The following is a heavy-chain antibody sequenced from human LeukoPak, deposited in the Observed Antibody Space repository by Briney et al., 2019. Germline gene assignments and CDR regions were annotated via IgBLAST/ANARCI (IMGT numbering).Heavy chain of an antibody. CDR1: GFTFSSYS. V-gene: IGHV3-21*01. D-gene: IGHD6-13*01. CDR3: ARFIAAPYYFDY. J-gene: IGHJ4*02. CDR2: ISSSRSYI. Sequence: GGSLRLSCAASGFTFSSYSMNWVRQAPGKGLEWVSFISSSRSYIYYADSAKGRFTISRDNAKNSLYLQMNSLRAEDTAVYYCARFIAAPYYFDYWGRGTLVTVSS.